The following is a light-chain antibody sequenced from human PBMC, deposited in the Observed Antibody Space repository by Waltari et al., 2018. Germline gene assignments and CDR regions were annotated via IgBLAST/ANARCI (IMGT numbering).Light chain of an antibody. J-gene: IGKJ2*01. Sequence: EIVLTQSPATLSLSPGERATLSCRANQSLTKRYLAWYQQKPGQAPRLLIYGASSRAAGIPDRFSGSGSGTDFTLTISRLEPEDFAVYYCQQYGSSVMYTFGQGTKLEIK. CDR1: QSLTKRY. CDR3: QQYGSSVMYT. V-gene: IGKV3-20*01. CDR2: GAS.